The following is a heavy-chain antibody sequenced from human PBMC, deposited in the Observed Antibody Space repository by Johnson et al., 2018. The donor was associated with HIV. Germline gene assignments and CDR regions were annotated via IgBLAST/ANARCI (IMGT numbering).Heavy chain of an antibody. D-gene: IGHD3-10*01. CDR2: VSYDGSTK. V-gene: IGHV3-30-3*01. Sequence: QVQLVESGGGVVQPGRPLRLSCAASGFTFTSYAMHWVRQAPGKGLEWVAVVSYDGSTKNDEDSVKARCSSSGDNSKNTVYLQMHSLRAEDTAVYYCARGLGEGLVIPGPDGYDIWGQGTMVTVSS. J-gene: IGHJ3*02. CDR3: ARGLGEGLVIPGPDGYDI. CDR1: GFTFTSYA.